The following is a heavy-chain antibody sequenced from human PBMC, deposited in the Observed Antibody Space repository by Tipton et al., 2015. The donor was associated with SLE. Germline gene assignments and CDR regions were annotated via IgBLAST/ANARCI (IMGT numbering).Heavy chain of an antibody. CDR3: VKGQEVAATNYYYYMDV. V-gene: IGHV4-59*01. Sequence: TLSLTCSVSGGSISDYFWCWIRQAPGKGPEWIGHMSDSGDTNYNPSLKSRVTISVDTSRSQISLRLNSVTAADTAIYYCVKGQEVAATNYYYYMDVWGKGTTVTVS. J-gene: IGHJ6*03. CDR2: MSDSGDT. D-gene: IGHD6-19*01. CDR1: GGSISDYF.